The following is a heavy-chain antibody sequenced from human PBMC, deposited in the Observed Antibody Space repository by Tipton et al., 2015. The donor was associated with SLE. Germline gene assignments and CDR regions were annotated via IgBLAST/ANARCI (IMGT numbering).Heavy chain of an antibody. CDR2: INHSGST. J-gene: IGHJ5*02. D-gene: IGHD6-13*01. CDR3: AREGRGSSWYWFDP. V-gene: IGHV4-34*01. CDR1: GGSFSGYY. Sequence: TLSLTCAVYGGSFSGYYWSWIRQSPGKGLEWIGEINHSGSTNYNPSLKSRVTISVDTSKNQFSLKLSSVTAADTAVYYCAREGRGSSWYWFDPWGQGTLVTVSS.